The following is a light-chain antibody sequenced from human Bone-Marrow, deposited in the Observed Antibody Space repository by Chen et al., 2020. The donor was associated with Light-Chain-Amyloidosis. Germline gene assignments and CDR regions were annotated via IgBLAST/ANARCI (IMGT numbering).Light chain of an antibody. J-gene: IGKJ4*01. CDR1: QTISSNY. CDR2: GSS. CDR3: QQYGTSPLP. V-gene: IGKV3-20*01. Sequence: IVLTPSPGTLSLSPGDGANLSCRASQTISSNYLTWYQQKFGQAPRLLIYGSSSRATGIPDRFTGSGSGTDFTLTINRLEPEDFAMYYCQQYGTSPLPFGGGTKVEIK.